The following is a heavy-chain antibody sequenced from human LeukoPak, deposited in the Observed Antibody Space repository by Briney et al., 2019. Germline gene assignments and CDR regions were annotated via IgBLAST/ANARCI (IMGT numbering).Heavy chain of an antibody. J-gene: IGHJ6*04. CDR2: IYYSGST. Sequence: SETLSLTCTVSGGSISSHYWSWIREPPGKGLEWSGYIYYSGSTHYTPSLKSRVTISVDTSKNQFSLKLSSVTAAAAAVYYCARFGQYYDILTGLVGAPGLDVWGKGTTVTVSS. CDR1: GGSISSHY. D-gene: IGHD3-9*01. CDR3: ARFGQYYDILTGLVGAPGLDV. V-gene: IGHV4-59*11.